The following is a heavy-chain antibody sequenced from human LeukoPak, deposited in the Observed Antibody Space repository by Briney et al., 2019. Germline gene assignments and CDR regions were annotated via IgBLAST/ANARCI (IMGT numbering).Heavy chain of an antibody. J-gene: IGHJ4*02. V-gene: IGHV4-59*01. Sequence: SETLSLTCTVSGGSISSYYWSWIRQPPGKGLEWIGYIYYSGSTNYNPSLKSRVTISVDTSKNQFSLKLSSVTAADTAVHYCARGGWYYDILTGYYGPYYFDYWGQGTLVTVSS. CDR1: GGSISSYY. D-gene: IGHD3-9*01. CDR2: IYYSGST. CDR3: ARGGWYYDILTGYYGPYYFDY.